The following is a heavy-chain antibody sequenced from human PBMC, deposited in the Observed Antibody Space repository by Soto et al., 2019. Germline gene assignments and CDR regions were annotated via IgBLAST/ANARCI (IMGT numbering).Heavy chain of an antibody. CDR2: MNPNSGNT. Sequence: QVQLVQSGAEVKKPGASVKVPCKASGYTFTSYDINWVRQATGQGLEWMGWMNPNSGNTGYAQKFQGRVTMTRNTSMSTGYSELSSLSSEDTGMYDFAREGVRGMDVWGPGTTVTVSS. D-gene: IGHD3-16*01. V-gene: IGHV1-8*01. CDR3: AREGVRGMDV. CDR1: GYTFTSYD. J-gene: IGHJ6*02.